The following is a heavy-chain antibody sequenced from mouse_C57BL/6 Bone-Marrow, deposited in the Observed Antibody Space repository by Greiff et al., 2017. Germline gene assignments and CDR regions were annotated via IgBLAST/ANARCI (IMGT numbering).Heavy chain of an antibody. V-gene: IGHV1-82*01. Sequence: VQLQQSGPELVKPGASVKISCKASGYAFSSSWMNWVKQRPGKGLEWIGRIYPGDGDTNYNGKFKGKATLTADKSSSTAYMQLSSLTSEDSAVYFCARDDYDRRSYAMDYWGQGTSVNVSS. D-gene: IGHD2-4*01. CDR2: IYPGDGDT. CDR1: GYAFSSSW. CDR3: ARDDYDRRSYAMDY. J-gene: IGHJ4*01.